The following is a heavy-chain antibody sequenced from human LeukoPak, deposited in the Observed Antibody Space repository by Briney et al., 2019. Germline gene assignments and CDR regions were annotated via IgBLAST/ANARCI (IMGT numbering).Heavy chain of an antibody. CDR1: GFTFSTYS. CDR2: ISSSSNTI. Sequence: GGSLRLSCAASGFTFSTYSMTWVRQAPGKGLEWISYISSSSNTIYYTNSVKGRFIVSRDNAKNSLYLQINSLRAEDTAVYYCARDRPRYFEYWGQGTLVTVSP. V-gene: IGHV3-48*01. CDR3: ARDRPRYFEY. J-gene: IGHJ4*02.